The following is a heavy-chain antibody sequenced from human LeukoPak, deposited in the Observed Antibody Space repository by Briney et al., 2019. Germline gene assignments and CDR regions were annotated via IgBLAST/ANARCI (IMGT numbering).Heavy chain of an antibody. CDR2: ITSSGGRT. CDR3: ANPGPLNYDILPGLDY. V-gene: IGHV3-23*01. D-gene: IGHD3-9*01. Sequence: PGGSLRLSCEASGFTFSSYAMSWVRQAPGKGLEWVSSITSSGGRTHYADSVKGRFTISRGNSKNTLFLQMNSLRAEDTAVYYCANPGPLNYDILPGLDYWGQGTLVTVSS. J-gene: IGHJ4*02. CDR1: GFTFSSYA.